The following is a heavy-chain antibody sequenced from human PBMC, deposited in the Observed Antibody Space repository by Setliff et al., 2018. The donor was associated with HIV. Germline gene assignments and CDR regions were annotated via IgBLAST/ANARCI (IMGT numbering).Heavy chain of an antibody. CDR1: GFTFSSYP. V-gene: IGHV3-23*01. D-gene: IGHD3-10*01. CDR2: ISNSSPGNT. J-gene: IGHJ4*02. CDR3: GTYYYGSGKIDY. Sequence: PVGSLRLSCAASGFTFSSYPMTWVRQAPGKGLEWVSAISNSSPGNTYYADSVRGRFTISRDNSKNTLFLQMNSLRAEDTAVYYCGTYYYGSGKIDYWGQGTLVTVSS.